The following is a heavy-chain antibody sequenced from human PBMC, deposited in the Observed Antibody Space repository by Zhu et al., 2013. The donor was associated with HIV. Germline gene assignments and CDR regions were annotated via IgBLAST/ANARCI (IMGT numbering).Heavy chain of an antibody. Sequence: QVQLVQSGAEVKKPGASVKVSCKASGYTFTGYYMHWVRQAPGQGLEWMGWINPNSGGTNYAQKFQGRVTMTRDTSISTAYMELSRLRSDDTAVYYCARDENSDYYDSSGYPYFDYWGQGTLVTVSS. D-gene: IGHD3-22*01. CDR3: ARDENSDYYDSSGYPYFDY. CDR2: INPNSGGT. J-gene: IGHJ4*02. V-gene: IGHV1-2*02. CDR1: GYTFTGYY.